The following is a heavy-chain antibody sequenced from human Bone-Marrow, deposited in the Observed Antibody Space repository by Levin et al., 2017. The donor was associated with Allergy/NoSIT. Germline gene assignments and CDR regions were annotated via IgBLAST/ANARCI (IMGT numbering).Heavy chain of an antibody. D-gene: IGHD2-15*01. CDR1: DFSVSDYD. CDR2: MGTNGI. Sequence: GESLKISCMSSDFSVSDYDMQWVRQAPGKGLEWVSCMGTNGIDYADSVKGRFTISRDHAKKSLYLEMNNLRSEDSAVYYCATYCSGGSCYTYHHDDVEVWGRGTTVTVSS. J-gene: IGHJ6*02. CDR3: ATYCSGGSCYTYHHDDVEV. V-gene: IGHV3-69-1*02.